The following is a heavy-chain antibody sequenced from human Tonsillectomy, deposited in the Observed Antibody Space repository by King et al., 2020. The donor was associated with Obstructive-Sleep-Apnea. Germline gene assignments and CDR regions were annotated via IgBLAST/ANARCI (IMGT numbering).Heavy chain of an antibody. CDR3: TRRGILGATTGYDY. D-gene: IGHD1-26*01. Sequence: VQLVESGGGLVQPGGSLKLSCAASGFSFSGSAMHWVRQASGKGLEWVGRVSSKANNYATAYAASVTGRFTISIDDSRHPAYLQMNSLKTEDTAVYFCTRRGILGATTGYDYWGQGTLVTVSS. CDR2: VSSKANNYAT. J-gene: IGHJ4*02. V-gene: IGHV3-73*01. CDR1: GFSFSGSA.